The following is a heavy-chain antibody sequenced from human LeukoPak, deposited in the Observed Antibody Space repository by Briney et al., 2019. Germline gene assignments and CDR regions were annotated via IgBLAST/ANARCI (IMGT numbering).Heavy chain of an antibody. J-gene: IGHJ4*02. CDR3: ARSPAGGYSYGYDY. Sequence: SETLSLTCTVSGGSISSSSYYWGWIRQPPGKGLEWIGSIYYSGSTYYNPSLKSRVTISVDTSKNQFSLKLSSVTAADTAVYYCARSPAGGYSYGYDYWGQGTLVTVSS. D-gene: IGHD5-18*01. CDR2: IYYSGST. CDR1: GGSISSSSYY. V-gene: IGHV4-39*07.